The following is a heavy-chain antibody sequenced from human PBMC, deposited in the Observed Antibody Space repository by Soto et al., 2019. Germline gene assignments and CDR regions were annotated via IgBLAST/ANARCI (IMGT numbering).Heavy chain of an antibody. D-gene: IGHD1-1*01. Sequence: GGSLRLSCAASGFPFSSYWMSWVRQAPGKGLEWVANIKQDGSEKYYVDSVKGRFTISRDNAKNSLYLQMNSLRAEDTAVYYCASSVGTTLFDYWGQGTLVTVSS. J-gene: IGHJ4*02. CDR3: ASSVGTTLFDY. CDR2: IKQDGSEK. V-gene: IGHV3-7*05. CDR1: GFPFSSYW.